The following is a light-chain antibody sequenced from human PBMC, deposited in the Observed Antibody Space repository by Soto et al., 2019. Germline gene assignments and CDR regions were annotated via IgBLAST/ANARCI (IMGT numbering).Light chain of an antibody. V-gene: IGKV3-20*01. Sequence: EIVLTQSPGTLSLSPGERATLSCRASQSVSSSSLAWYQQKPGQAPRLLIYGTSSRATVIPARFSGSGSGTDFTVTISRLEPEDFAVYYCQQYGSSPLTFGGGTKVEIK. J-gene: IGKJ4*01. CDR3: QQYGSSPLT. CDR2: GTS. CDR1: QSVSSSS.